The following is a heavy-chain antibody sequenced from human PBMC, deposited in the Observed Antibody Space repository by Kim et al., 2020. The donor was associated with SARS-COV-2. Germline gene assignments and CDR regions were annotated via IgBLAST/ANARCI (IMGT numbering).Heavy chain of an antibody. J-gene: IGHJ4*02. CDR3: AREAVAGSFDH. CDR2: NT. Sequence: NTIYSQKFRPRVSSTRNTSATTAYLELSGLRSEDTAVYYCAREAVAGSFDHWGQGTLVTVSS. V-gene: IGHV1-3*01. D-gene: IGHD6-19*01.